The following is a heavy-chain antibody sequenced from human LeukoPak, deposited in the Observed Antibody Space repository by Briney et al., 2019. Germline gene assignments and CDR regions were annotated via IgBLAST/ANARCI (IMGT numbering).Heavy chain of an antibody. CDR3: ARLDEYSSSSRYYGMDV. J-gene: IGHJ6*02. CDR1: GGTFSIYG. D-gene: IGHD6-6*01. CDR2: IIPIFGTA. V-gene: IGHV1-69*01. Sequence: ASVNVSCKASGGTFSIYGISWVRQAPGQGLEWMGGIIPIFGTANYAQKFQGRVTITADESTSTAYMELSSLRSEDTAVYYCARLDEYSSSSRYYGMDVWGQGTTVTVSS.